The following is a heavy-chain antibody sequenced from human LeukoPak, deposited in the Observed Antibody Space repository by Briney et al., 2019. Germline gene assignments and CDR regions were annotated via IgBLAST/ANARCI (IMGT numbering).Heavy chain of an antibody. D-gene: IGHD6-19*01. V-gene: IGHV3-53*01. CDR2: ISNDGDT. CDR3: AGDKTTGGWYEFDY. Sequence: PGGSLRLSCAASGFTFSSYSMNWVRQAPGKGLEWVSVISNDGDTYYADSVKGRFTISRDTSKNTVSLQMNSLRAEDTAVYYCAGDKTTGGWYEFDYWGQGTLVTVSS. CDR1: GFTFSSYS. J-gene: IGHJ4*02.